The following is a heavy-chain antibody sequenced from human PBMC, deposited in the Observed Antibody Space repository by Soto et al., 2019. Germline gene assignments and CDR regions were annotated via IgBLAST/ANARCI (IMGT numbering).Heavy chain of an antibody. J-gene: IGHJ6*02. V-gene: IGHV1-18*01. CDR3: AREGYYSGSGSYSPPRYYGMDV. CDR1: GYTFISYG. CDR2: ISAYNDYT. D-gene: IGHD3-10*01. Sequence: QVQLVQSGAEVKKPGSSVKVSCKASGYTFISYGISWVRQAPGQGLEWMGWISAYNDYTNYAQKLQGRVTMTTDTSTRIAYLELRSLRSDDTAVYYCAREGYYSGSGSYSPPRYYGMDVWGQGTTVTGSS.